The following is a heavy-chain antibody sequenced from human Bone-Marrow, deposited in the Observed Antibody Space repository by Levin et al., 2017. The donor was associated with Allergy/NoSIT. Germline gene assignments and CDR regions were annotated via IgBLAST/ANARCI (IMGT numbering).Heavy chain of an antibody. CDR3: ARDLNVITIFGVLEQLKKDGMDV. CDR1: GFTFSSYG. CDR2: IWYDGSNK. Sequence: GESLKISCAASGFTFSSYGMHWVRQAPGKGLEWVAVIWYDGSNKYYADSVKGRFTISRDNSKNTLYLQMNSLRAEDTAVYYCARDLNVITIFGVLEQLKKDGMDVWGQGTTVTVSS. D-gene: IGHD3-3*01. J-gene: IGHJ6*02. V-gene: IGHV3-33*01.